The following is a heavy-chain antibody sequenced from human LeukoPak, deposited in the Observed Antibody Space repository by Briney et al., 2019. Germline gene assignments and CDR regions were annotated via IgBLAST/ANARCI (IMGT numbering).Heavy chain of an antibody. CDR2: IYTSGST. J-gene: IGHJ6*02. CDR1: GGSISSYY. CDR3: ARDPTMTVAGAHYGMDV. Sequence: PSETLSLTCTVSGGSISSYYWSWIRQPAGKGLEWIGRIYTSGSTNYNPSLKSRVTMSVDTSKNQFSLKLSSVTAADTAVYYCARDPTMTVAGAHYGMDVWGQGTTVTVSS. D-gene: IGHD3-22*01. V-gene: IGHV4-4*07.